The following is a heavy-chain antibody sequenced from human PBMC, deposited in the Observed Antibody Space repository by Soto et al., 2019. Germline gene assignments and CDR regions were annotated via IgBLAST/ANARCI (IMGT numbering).Heavy chain of an antibody. J-gene: IGHJ4*02. Sequence: EVQLLESGGGLVQPGGSLRLSCAASGFTFSSNAMIWVRQAPGKGLELGSAITGSGGSTYYADSVKGRFTISRDTSKSTLYLQLNRLSAEDPAVYYCAQGMNPHSPSGVHYWGQGTRVNVSS. D-gene: IGHD2-21*01. CDR1: GFTFSSNA. CDR2: ITGSGGST. CDR3: AQGMNPHSPSGVHY. V-gene: IGHV3-23*01.